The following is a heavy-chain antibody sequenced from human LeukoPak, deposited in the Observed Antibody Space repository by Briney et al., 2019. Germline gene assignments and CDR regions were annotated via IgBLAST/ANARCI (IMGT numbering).Heavy chain of an antibody. D-gene: IGHD5-18*01. V-gene: IGHV3-23*01. CDR2: ISGSGDT. Sequence: GGSLRLSCAAPGFTFSRYAMSWVRQAPGTGLEWVSGISGSGDTYNADSVKGRFSISRDNSKNALHLQMNSLRAEDTAVYYCAKPLGYSYGVDAFDVWGQGTMVTVSS. CDR1: GFTFSRYA. CDR3: AKPLGYSYGVDAFDV. J-gene: IGHJ3*01.